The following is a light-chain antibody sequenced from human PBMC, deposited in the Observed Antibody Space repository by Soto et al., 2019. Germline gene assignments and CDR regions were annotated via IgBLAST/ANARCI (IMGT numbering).Light chain of an antibody. V-gene: IGKV1-5*03. J-gene: IGKJ1*01. CDR1: QSISSW. CDR3: QQYNSYST. Sequence: DIQMTQSPSTLSASVGDRVTITCRASQSISSWLAWYQQKPGKAPNLLIYKASSLESGVPSRFSGSGSGTEFTPTISSLQPDDFATYYCQQYNSYSTFGQGTKVDIK. CDR2: KAS.